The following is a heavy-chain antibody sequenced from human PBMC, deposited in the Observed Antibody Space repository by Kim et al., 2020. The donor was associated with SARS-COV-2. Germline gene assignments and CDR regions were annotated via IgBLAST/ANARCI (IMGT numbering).Heavy chain of an antibody. V-gene: IGHV4-34*01. Sequence: SETLSLTCAVYGGSFSGYYWCWIRQPQGKGLEWIGEINHSGSTNYNPTPKSRVTITVNTSKNQFSLKLSSVTAAATAVYYCARGRQLWLQKMAYYYYGMDAWGQGTTVTVSS. CDR3: ARGRQLWLQKMAYYYYGMDA. D-gene: IGHD5-18*01. J-gene: IGHJ6*02. CDR1: GGSFSGYY. CDR2: INHSGST.